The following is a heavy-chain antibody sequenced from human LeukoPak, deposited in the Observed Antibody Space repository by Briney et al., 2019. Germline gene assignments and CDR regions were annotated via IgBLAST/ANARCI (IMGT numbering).Heavy chain of an antibody. CDR3: ARYHSGWYYSDY. J-gene: IGHJ4*02. CDR2: IYSGGTT. Sequence: GGSLRLSCAASGSIVSSNYMSWVRQAPGKGLEWVSVIYSGGTTYYADSVKGRFTISRDNSKNTLYLQMNSLRAEDTAVYYCARYHSGWYYSDYWGQGTLVTVSS. CDR1: GSIVSSNY. V-gene: IGHV3-53*01. D-gene: IGHD6-19*01.